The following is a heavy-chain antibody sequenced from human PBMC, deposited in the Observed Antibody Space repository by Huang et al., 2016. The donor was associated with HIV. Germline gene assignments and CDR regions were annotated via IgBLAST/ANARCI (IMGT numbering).Heavy chain of an antibody. V-gene: IGHV1-18*04. Sequence: QVQLVQSGAEVKKPGASVKVSCKASGNTFSGYGISWVRQAPGQGLEWRGRISGYNGNPNYVENRQVRVTMPTDTSTSTAYMELRSLRSDDTAVYYCARDRRPYSGSYLGYWGQGTLVTVSS. D-gene: IGHD1-26*01. CDR3: ARDRRPYSGSYLGY. J-gene: IGHJ4*02. CDR1: GNTFSGYG. CDR2: ISGYNGNP.